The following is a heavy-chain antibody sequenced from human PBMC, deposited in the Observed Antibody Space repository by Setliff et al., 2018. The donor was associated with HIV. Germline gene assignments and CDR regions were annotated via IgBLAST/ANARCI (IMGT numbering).Heavy chain of an antibody. CDR3: ARGSLRYAGALDA. J-gene: IGHJ5*02. CDR2: INSGSTTI. V-gene: IGHV3-48*01. Sequence: GGSLRLSCAASRFDFRSYNVNWVRQAPGKGLEWVSFINSGSTTIYYADSLKGRFTVSRDNAKNSLFLQMNSLRAEDTAVYYCARGSLRYAGALDAWGRGTLVTVSS. D-gene: IGHD2-8*01. CDR1: RFDFRSYN.